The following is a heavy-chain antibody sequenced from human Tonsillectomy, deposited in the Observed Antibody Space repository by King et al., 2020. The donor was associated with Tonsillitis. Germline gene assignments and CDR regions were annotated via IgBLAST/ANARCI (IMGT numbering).Heavy chain of an antibody. CDR1: GGSFSGYY. CDR3: ARRLGYFDTSAYHFDY. J-gene: IGHJ4*02. V-gene: IGHV4-34*01. Sequence: VQLQQWGAGLLKPSETLSLTCAVYGGSFSGYYWNWIRQPPGKGLEWFGEINHGGSTNYNPSLKSRVTISVYTSKNQFSLKLNSVTAADTAVYYCARRLGYFDTSAYHFDYWGQGTLVTVSS. D-gene: IGHD3-22*01. CDR2: INHGGST.